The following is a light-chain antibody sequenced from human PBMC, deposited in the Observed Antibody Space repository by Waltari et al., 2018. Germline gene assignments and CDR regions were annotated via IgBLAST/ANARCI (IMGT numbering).Light chain of an antibody. J-gene: IGKJ1*01. Sequence: EIVLTQSPSTLSLSPGERATLSCRASQSVGRFLAWYQQKPGQAPRLLIYHASIRATGSPDRFSGSGSGTDCSLTISGLGPEDFAVYYCQKYVNLPATFGQGTKVEIK. CDR3: QKYVNLPAT. CDR1: QSVGRF. CDR2: HAS. V-gene: IGKV3-20*01.